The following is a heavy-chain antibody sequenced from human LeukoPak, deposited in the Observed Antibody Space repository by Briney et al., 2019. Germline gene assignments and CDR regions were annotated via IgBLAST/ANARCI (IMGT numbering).Heavy chain of an antibody. CDR1: GYTFTGYY. V-gene: IGHV1-2*06. Sequence: GASVKVSCKASGYTFTGYYMHWVRQAPGQGLEWMGRINPNSGGTNYAQKFQGRVTMTRDTSISTAYMELSSLRSDDTAVYYCAGMNCSSTSCHDYWGQGTLGTVSS. CDR2: INPNSGGT. CDR3: AGMNCSSTSCHDY. J-gene: IGHJ4*02. D-gene: IGHD2-2*01.